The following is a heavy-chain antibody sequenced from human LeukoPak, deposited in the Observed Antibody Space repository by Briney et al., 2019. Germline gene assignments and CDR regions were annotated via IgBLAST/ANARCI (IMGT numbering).Heavy chain of an antibody. Sequence: PSETLSLTCIVSGDSVTSYYWSWIRQPAGKGLEWIGRISTSGSTNYNPSLKSRVTMSVDTSKNQVSLKVSSVTAADTAVYYCVRGIRYSSSESWFDPWGQGILVTVSS. CDR3: VRGIRYSSSESWFDP. J-gene: IGHJ5*02. V-gene: IGHV4-4*07. D-gene: IGHD6-19*01. CDR2: ISTSGST. CDR1: GDSVTSYY.